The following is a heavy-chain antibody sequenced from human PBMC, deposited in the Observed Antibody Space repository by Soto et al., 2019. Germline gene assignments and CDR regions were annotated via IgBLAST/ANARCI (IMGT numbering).Heavy chain of an antibody. J-gene: IGHJ5*02. CDR3: AHNLNVILTTKNYIRFDP. V-gene: IGHV2-5*02. D-gene: IGHD3-9*01. CDR1: GFSLSTSGVG. Sequence: QITLKESGPTLVKPTQTLTLTCTFSGFSLSTSGVGVGWIRQPPGKGLEWLALIYWDDDKRYSPSLKSRLTITQDTSKNQVVLTMTNLYPVDTATYCCAHNLNVILTTKNYIRFDPWGQGTLVTVSS. CDR2: IYWDDDK.